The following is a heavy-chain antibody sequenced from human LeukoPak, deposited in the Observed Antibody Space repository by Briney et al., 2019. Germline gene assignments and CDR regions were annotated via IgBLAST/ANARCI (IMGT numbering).Heavy chain of an antibody. V-gene: IGHV3-74*03. CDR3: ARDYAGSPDY. J-gene: IGHJ4*02. CDR2: INGDGSTT. Sequence: GGSLRLSCTASGFTLSTYWINWVRQSPGKGLVWVALINGDGSTTTHADSVKGRLTISRDNAKNTAYLQMNSLRDEDTAVYFCARDYAGSPDYWGQGALVTVSA. CDR1: GFTLSTYW. D-gene: IGHD3-10*01.